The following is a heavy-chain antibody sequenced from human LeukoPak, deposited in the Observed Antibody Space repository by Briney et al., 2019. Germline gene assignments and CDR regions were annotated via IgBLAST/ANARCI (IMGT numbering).Heavy chain of an antibody. J-gene: IGHJ4*02. V-gene: IGHV4-39*01. CDR2: IYYSGST. CDR1: GGSISSSSYY. Sequence: SETLSLTCTVSGGSISSSSYYWGWIRQPPGKGLEWIGSIYYSGSTYYNPSLKSRVTISVDTSKNQFSLKLSSVTAADTAVYYCARGICSGGGCYSAPDYWGQGTLVTVSS. CDR3: ARGICSGGGCYSAPDY. D-gene: IGHD2-15*01.